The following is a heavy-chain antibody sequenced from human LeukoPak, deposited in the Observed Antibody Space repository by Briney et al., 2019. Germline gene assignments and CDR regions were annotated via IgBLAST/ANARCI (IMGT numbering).Heavy chain of an antibody. CDR1: GGSISSSSYY. V-gene: IGHV4-39*07. Sequence: PSETLSLTCTVSGGSISSSSYYWGWIRQPPGEGLEWIGSIYYSGSTYYNPSLKSRVTISIDTSKNQFSLKLSSVTAADTSVYYCARSESRKYFDSWGQGTLVTVSS. CDR2: IYYSGST. D-gene: IGHD3-22*01. CDR3: ARSESRKYFDS. J-gene: IGHJ4*02.